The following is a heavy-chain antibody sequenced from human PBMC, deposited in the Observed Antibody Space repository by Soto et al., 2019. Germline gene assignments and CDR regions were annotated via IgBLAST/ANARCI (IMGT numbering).Heavy chain of an antibody. CDR2: ISGSGGST. CDR3: AKSGEEWQQIPQYDY. D-gene: IGHD6-13*01. V-gene: IGHV3-23*01. Sequence: EVQLLESGGVLVQPGGSLRLSCAASGFTFSSYAMSWVRQAPGKGLEWASAISGSGGSTYYADSVKGRFTISRDNSNNKLYLQMNSQRAEDTAVYYCAKSGEEWQQIPQYDYWGQGTRVTVSS. J-gene: IGHJ4*02. CDR1: GFTFSSYA.